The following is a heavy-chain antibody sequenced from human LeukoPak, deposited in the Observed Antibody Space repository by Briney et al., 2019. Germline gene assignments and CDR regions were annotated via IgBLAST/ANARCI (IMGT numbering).Heavy chain of an antibody. CDR2: ISGSGGST. J-gene: IGHJ4*02. CDR1: GFTFSSYA. Sequence: DPGGSLRLSCAASGFTFSSYAMSWVRQAPGKGLEWVSAISGSGGSTYYADSVKGRFTSSRDNSKNTLYLQMNSLRAEDTAVYYCAKDRYVDTAMATTSDYWGKGPLVTVSS. V-gene: IGHV3-23*01. CDR3: AKDRYVDTAMATTSDY. D-gene: IGHD5-18*01.